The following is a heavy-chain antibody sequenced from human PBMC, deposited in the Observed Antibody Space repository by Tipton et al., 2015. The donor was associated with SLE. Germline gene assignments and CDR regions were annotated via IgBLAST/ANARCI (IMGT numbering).Heavy chain of an antibody. CDR1: GGSISSHY. D-gene: IGHD6-6*01. CDR2: IYYSGST. J-gene: IGHJ6*02. V-gene: IGHV4-59*11. Sequence: GSLRLSCTVSGGSISSHYWSWIRQPPGKGLEWIGYIYYSGSTNYNPSLKSRVTISVDTSKNQFSLKLSSVTAADTAVYYCARRRGYSSSSYYGMDVWGQGTTVTVSS. CDR3: ARRRGYSSSSYYGMDV.